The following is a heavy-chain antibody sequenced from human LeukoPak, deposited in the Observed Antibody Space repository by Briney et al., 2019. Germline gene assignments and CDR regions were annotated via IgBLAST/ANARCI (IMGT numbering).Heavy chain of an antibody. J-gene: IGHJ4*02. CDR1: GDSVSNNYAA. D-gene: IGHD6-13*01. CDR3: ARVDRAISTTGTLGD. Sequence: SETLSLTCAISGDSVSNNYAAWNWIRQSPSRGLEWLGRTYYRSKWYNDYAVSVKSRITINPDTSKNQFSLRLNSVTPEDTAVYYCARVDRAISTTGTLGDWGQGTLVTVSS. V-gene: IGHV6-1*01. CDR2: TYYRSKWYN.